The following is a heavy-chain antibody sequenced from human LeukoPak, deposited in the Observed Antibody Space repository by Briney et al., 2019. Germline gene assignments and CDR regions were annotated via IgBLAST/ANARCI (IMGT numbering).Heavy chain of an antibody. D-gene: IGHD3-10*01. J-gene: IGHJ6*02. CDR3: AKVPYSDYGSGRPPFMDV. Sequence: PGGSLRLSCAASGFTFRNYAMRWVRQAPGKGLEWVSTISDSGGSTYYADSVKGRFTISRDNSKNTLYLQMSGLRAEGTAIHYCAKVPYSDYGSGRPPFMDVWGQGTTVAVSS. CDR1: GFTFRNYA. CDR2: ISDSGGST. V-gene: IGHV3-23*01.